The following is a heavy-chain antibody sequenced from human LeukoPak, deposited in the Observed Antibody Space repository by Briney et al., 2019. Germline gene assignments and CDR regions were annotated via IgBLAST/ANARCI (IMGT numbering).Heavy chain of an antibody. CDR2: IYTTGDT. D-gene: IGHD3/OR15-3a*01. CDR1: SGSIRSYH. V-gene: IGHV4-4*07. J-gene: IGHJ4*02. Sequence: PSETLSLTCTVSSGSIRSYHWAWIRQPAGKTLEWIGRIYTTGDTDYSPSLRSRVTMSVDTSKNQFSLNLRSVTTADTAFYYCARNGYTKSWTHLDYWGQGILVSVSS. CDR3: ARNGYTKSWTHLDY.